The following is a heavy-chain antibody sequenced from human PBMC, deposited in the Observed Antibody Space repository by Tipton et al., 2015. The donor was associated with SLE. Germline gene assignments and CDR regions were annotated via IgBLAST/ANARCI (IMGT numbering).Heavy chain of an antibody. D-gene: IGHD5-24*01. V-gene: IGHV4-59*11. J-gene: IGHJ3*02. CDR1: GGSISSHY. Sequence: GLVKPSETLSLTCTVSGGSISSHYWSWIRQPPGKGLEWIGYIYYSGSTNYNPSLKSRVTISVDTSKNQFSLKLSSVTAADTAVYYCARWTATIDAFDIWGQGTMVTVSS. CDR3: ARWTATIDAFDI. CDR2: IYYSGST.